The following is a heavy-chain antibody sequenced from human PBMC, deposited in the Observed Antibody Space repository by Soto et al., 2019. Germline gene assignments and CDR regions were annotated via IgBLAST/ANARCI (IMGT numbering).Heavy chain of an antibody. CDR2: ISSSGGSR. D-gene: IGHD1-1*01. CDR3: AKDPPSPWTANWVDP. V-gene: IGHV3-23*01. J-gene: IGHJ5*02. Sequence: EEQLSESGGGLVQAGGSLRLSCAAAGFNFNTFAMSWIRQAPGKGLEWVSHISSSGGSRDYADSVRGRFFISRDNSKNVLLLQMNSLRVDDTATYYCAKDPPSPWTANWVDPWGKGTLVTVSS. CDR1: GFNFNTFA.